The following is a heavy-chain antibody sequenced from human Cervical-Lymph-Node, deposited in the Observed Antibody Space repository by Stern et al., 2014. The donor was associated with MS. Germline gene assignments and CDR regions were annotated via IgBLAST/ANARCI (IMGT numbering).Heavy chain of an antibody. V-gene: IGHV1-18*01. J-gene: IGHJ4*02. CDR2: NSAYNGNT. CDR3: ARAAGILDF. Sequence: VQLVQSGNEVKKPGASVKVSCEASGYTFTSYGISWVRQAPGQGLGWKGWNSAYNGNTNYEQKFQDRVTMTTDTSTSTVYMELRNLRSDDAALYYCARAAGILDFWGQGTLVTVSS. D-gene: IGHD1-1*01. CDR1: GYTFTSYG.